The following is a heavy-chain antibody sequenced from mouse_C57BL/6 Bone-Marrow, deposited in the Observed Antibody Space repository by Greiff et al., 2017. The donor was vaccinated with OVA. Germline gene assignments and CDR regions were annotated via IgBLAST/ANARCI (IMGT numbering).Heavy chain of an antibody. Sequence: VQLQQPGAELVMPGASVKLSCKASGYTFTSYWMHWVKQRPGQGLEWIGEIDPSDSYTNYNQKFKGKSTLTVDKSSSTAYMQLSSLTSEDSAVYYCARLDDYSAWFAYWGQGTLVTVSA. CDR1: GYTFTSYW. J-gene: IGHJ3*01. CDR3: ARLDDYSAWFAY. V-gene: IGHV1-69*01. D-gene: IGHD2-4*01. CDR2: IDPSDSYT.